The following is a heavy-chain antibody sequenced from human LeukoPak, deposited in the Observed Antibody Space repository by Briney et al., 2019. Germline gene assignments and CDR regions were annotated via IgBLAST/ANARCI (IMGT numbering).Heavy chain of an antibody. V-gene: IGHV1-69*05. Sequence: SVKVSCKASGGTFSSYAISWVRQAPGQGLEWMGGIIPIFGTANYAQKFQGRVTITTDESTSTAYMELSSLRSEDTAVYYCARDRGHVPLRFLERYYYMDVWGKGTTVTVSS. CDR1: GGTFSSYA. CDR2: IIPIFGTA. D-gene: IGHD3-3*01. CDR3: ARDRGHVPLRFLERYYYMDV. J-gene: IGHJ6*03.